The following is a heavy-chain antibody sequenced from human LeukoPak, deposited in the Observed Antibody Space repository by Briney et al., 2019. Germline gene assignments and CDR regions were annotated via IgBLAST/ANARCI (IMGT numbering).Heavy chain of an antibody. CDR1: GFTFNSFA. CDR2: ISHDGSLK. CDR3: AKDLSFSTSVFEC. J-gene: IGHJ4*02. Sequence: GGSLRLSCAASGFTFNSFAMHWVRQAPDKGLEWVAVISHDGSLKYYTESVKGRFTISRDNSKSTLYLEMTSLRAGDTAVYHCAKDLSFSTSVFECWGQGSLVTVSS. V-gene: IGHV3-30*04. D-gene: IGHD6-13*01.